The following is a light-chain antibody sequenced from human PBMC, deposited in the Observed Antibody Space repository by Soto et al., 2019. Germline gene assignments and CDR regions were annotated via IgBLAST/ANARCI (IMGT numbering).Light chain of an antibody. V-gene: IGKV3-11*01. J-gene: IGKJ4*01. Sequence: PETLSLSPRARATLSCRASQSVGNFLTWYQQKPGQAPRLLISDVSKRATGIPARFSGSGSGTDFTLTIMKLEPEDFAVYYCQHRATWPPSVTVGGGT. CDR3: QHRATWPPSVT. CDR2: DVS. CDR1: QSVGNF.